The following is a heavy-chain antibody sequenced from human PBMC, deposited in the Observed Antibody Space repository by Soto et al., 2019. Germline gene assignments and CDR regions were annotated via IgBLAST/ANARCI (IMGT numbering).Heavy chain of an antibody. CDR2: TYHRSKWYN. CDR3: ARDRESSGSISNWFDP. J-gene: IGHJ5*02. CDR1: GDSVSSNSAA. V-gene: IGHV6-1*01. D-gene: IGHD6-19*01. Sequence: SQTLSLTCAISGDSVSSNSAAWNWIRQSPSRGLEWLGRTYHRSKWYNDYAVSVESRITINPDTSKNQFSLQLNSVTPEDTAVYYCARDRESSGSISNWFDPWGQGTLVTVSS.